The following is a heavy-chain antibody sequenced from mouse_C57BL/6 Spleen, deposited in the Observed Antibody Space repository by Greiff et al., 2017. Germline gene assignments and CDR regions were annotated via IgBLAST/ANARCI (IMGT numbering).Heavy chain of an antibody. CDR3: ASSYDYDEGFDY. Sequence: QVQLKQSGAELARPGASVKMSCKASGYTFTSYTMHWVKQRPGQGLEWIGYINPSSGYTKYNQKFKDKATLTADKSSSTAYMQLSSLTSEDSAVYYCASSYDYDEGFDYWGQGTTLTVSS. J-gene: IGHJ2*01. CDR1: GYTFTSYT. V-gene: IGHV1-4*01. CDR2: INPSSGYT. D-gene: IGHD2-4*01.